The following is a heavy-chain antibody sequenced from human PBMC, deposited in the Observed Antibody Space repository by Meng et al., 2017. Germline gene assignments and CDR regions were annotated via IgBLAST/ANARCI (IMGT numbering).Heavy chain of an antibody. CDR2: INPSGGST. CDR1: GYTFTSYY. Sequence: ASVTVSCKASGYTFTSYYMHWVRQAPGQGLEWMGIINPSGGSTSYAQKFQGRVTMTRDKSTSTVYMELSSLRSEDTAVYYCARVGYYGSGSYSWFDPWGQGTLVTVSS. V-gene: IGHV1-46*01. CDR3: ARVGYYGSGSYSWFDP. J-gene: IGHJ5*02. D-gene: IGHD3-10*01.